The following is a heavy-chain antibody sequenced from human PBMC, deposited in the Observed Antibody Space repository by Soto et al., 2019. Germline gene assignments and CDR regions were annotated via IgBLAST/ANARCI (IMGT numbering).Heavy chain of an antibody. V-gene: IGHV1-18*01. D-gene: IGHD6-19*01. CDR2: ISGYNGKT. CDR1: GYSITTYG. CDR3: ARDRVGRATVEPDDAFDI. J-gene: IGHJ3*02. Sequence: QVQLEQSGAEVKKPGASVRVSCEVSGYSITTYGTSWVRQAPGQGLEWMGWISGYNGKTRYAQKFQGRFTMTTDASTSTAYMELKSLRFDDTAIYFCARDRVGRATVEPDDAFDIWGQGTMVTVSS.